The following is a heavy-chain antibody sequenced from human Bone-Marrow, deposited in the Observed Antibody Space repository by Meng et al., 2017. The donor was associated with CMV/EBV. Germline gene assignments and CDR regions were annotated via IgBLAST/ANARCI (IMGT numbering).Heavy chain of an antibody. V-gene: IGHV1-69*05. Sequence: SVKVSCKESEGNCSSYAISWVRQAPGQGLEWMGGIIPSFGTANYAQKFQGRVTITTDESTSTAYMELSSLRSEDTAVYYCARGWEPYYHNYGMYVWGQGTTVTVSS. CDR3: ARGWEPYYHNYGMYV. D-gene: IGHD1-14*01. J-gene: IGHJ6*02. CDR2: IIPSFGTA. CDR1: EGNCSSYA.